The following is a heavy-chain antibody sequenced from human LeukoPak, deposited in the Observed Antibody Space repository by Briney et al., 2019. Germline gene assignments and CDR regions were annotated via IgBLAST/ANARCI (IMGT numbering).Heavy chain of an antibody. J-gene: IGHJ4*02. CDR3: AKVSYDILAGSYYFDY. D-gene: IGHD3-9*01. Sequence: GGSLRLSCAVSGFTFSSSYMNWVRQAPGKGLEWVANIKQDGSEKYYVDSVKGRFTISRDNAQNSLYLQMNSLRAEDTAVYYCAKVSYDILAGSYYFDYWGQGTLVTVSS. CDR1: GFTFSSSY. V-gene: IGHV3-7*01. CDR2: IKQDGSEK.